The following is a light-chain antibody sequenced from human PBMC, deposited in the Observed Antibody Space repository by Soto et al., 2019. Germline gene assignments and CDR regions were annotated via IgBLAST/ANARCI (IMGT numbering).Light chain of an antibody. CDR3: MQALQTPFT. V-gene: IGKV2-28*01. Sequence: DIVMTQSPLSLPVTPGEPASISCRSSQSLLHNNGYNYLDWYLQKPGQSPQLLIYLGSNRASGVPDRFSGRGSGTDSTLKISRVEAEDVGVYYCMQALQTPFTFGPGTKVDIK. J-gene: IGKJ3*01. CDR2: LGS. CDR1: QSLLHNNGYNY.